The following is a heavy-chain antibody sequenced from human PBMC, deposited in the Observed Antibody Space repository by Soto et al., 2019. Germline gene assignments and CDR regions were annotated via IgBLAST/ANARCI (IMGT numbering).Heavy chain of an antibody. J-gene: IGHJ4*02. Sequence: SETLALTCAVDGGSFSGYYWSWIRQPPGKGLEWIGEINHSGSTNYNPSLKSRVTISVDTSKNQFSLKLSSVTAADTAVYYCASQRRRIGAAQWGQGTLVTVSS. CDR2: INHSGST. D-gene: IGHD6-6*01. CDR1: GGSFSGYY. V-gene: IGHV4-34*01. CDR3: ASQRRRIGAAQ.